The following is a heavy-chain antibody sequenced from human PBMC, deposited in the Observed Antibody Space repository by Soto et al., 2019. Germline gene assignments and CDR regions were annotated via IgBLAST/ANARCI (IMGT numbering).Heavy chain of an antibody. V-gene: IGHV3-23*01. J-gene: IGHJ4*02. CDR2: ISGSGGST. CDR3: AKDSLPWYDFGSGFKEFDY. CDR1: GFTFSSYA. D-gene: IGHD3-3*01. Sequence: PGGSLRLSCAASGFTFSSYALSWGRQAPGKGLGWVSAISGSGGSTYYADSVKGRFTISRDNSKNTLYLQMNSLRAEDTAVYYCAKDSLPWYDFGSGFKEFDYWGQGTLVTVSS.